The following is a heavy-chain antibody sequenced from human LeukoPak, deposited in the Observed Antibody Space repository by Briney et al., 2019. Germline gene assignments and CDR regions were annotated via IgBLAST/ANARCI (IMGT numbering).Heavy chain of an antibody. CDR1: GGSISSGGYY. J-gene: IGHJ5*02. V-gene: IGHV4-30-2*01. CDR3: ARDHSGYAHNWFDP. CDR2: IYHSGST. D-gene: IGHD5-12*01. Sequence: SETLSLTCTVSGGSISSGGYYWSWIRQPPGKGLEWIGYIYHSGSTYYNPSLKSRVTISVDRSKNQFSLKLSSVTAADTAVYYCARDHSGYAHNWFDPWGQGTLVTVSS.